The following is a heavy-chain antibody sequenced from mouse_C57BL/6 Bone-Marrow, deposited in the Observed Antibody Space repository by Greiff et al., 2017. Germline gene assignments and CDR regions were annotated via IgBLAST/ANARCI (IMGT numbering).Heavy chain of an antibody. J-gene: IGHJ3*01. Sequence: QVQLQQPGAELVMPGASVKLSCKASGYTFTSYWMHWVKQRPGQGLEWIGEIDPSDSYTNYNQKFKGKSTLTVDKSSSTAYMQLSSLTSEDSAVYYCAREWGGFSLAWFAYWGQGALVTVSA. V-gene: IGHV1-69*01. CDR3: AREWGGFSLAWFAY. CDR2: IDPSDSYT. CDR1: GYTFTSYW. D-gene: IGHD1-1*02.